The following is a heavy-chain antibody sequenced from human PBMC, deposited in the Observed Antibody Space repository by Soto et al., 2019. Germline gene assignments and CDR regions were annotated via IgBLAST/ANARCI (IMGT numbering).Heavy chain of an antibody. Sequence: GGSLRLSCTAAGFNFSSYARSWVSQAPGKGLEWVSAISGSGGSTYYADSVKGRFAISRDNSKNTLYLQMSSLRAEDTAVYYCTKDRLCSSASCYMDYWGQGTLVTVSS. V-gene: IGHV3-23*01. CDR1: GFNFSSYA. CDR2: ISGSGGST. D-gene: IGHD2-2*02. J-gene: IGHJ4*02. CDR3: TKDRLCSSASCYMDY.